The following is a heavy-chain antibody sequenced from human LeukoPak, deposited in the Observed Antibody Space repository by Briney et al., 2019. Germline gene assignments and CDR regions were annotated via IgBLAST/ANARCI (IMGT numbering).Heavy chain of an antibody. CDR1: GFTLSSLA. V-gene: IGHV3-21*01. D-gene: IGHD3-16*02. CDR2: SGTRSGTK. J-gene: IGHJ4*02. CDR3: LLQMTYGELSDPDF. Sequence: GGSLRLSCAASGFTLSSLAMHWVRQAPGKGLEWVSSSGTRSGTKYYADSVMGRSTISRDSAMNSVSLQINSLRAEDTAVYYCLLQMTYGELSDPDFRGQGTLVTVSS.